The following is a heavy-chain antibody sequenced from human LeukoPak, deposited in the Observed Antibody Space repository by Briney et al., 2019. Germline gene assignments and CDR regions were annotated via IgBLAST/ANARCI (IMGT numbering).Heavy chain of an antibody. D-gene: IGHD6-13*01. J-gene: IGHJ4*02. CDR3: ARDPIGSRWPYYFDY. V-gene: IGHV1-3*01. CDR2: INADNGNT. CDR1: GYTFTTYA. Sequence: ASVKVSCKASGYTFTTYAMHWVRQAPGQRLEWMGWINADNGNTKYSQKFQARVTITRDTSASTAYMEMRSLRSEDTAVYYCARDPIGSRWPYYFDYWGQGTLVTVSS.